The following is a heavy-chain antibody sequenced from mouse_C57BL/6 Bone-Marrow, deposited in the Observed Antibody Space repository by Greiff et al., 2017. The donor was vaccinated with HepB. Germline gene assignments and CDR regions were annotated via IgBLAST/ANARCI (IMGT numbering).Heavy chain of an antibody. CDR3: TREGAY. CDR1: GFTFSDAW. CDR2: IRNKANNHAT. V-gene: IGHV6-6*01. Sequence: EVMLVESGGGLVQPGGSMKLSCAASGFTFSDAWMDWVRQSPEKGLEWVAEIRNKANNHATYYAESVKGRFTISRDDSKSSVHLQMNSLRAEDTGIYYCTREGAYWGQGTLVTVSA. J-gene: IGHJ3*01.